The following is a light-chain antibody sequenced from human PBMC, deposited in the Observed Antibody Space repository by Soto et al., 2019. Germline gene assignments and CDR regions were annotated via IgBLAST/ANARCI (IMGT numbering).Light chain of an antibody. V-gene: IGKV3-11*01. J-gene: IGKJ1*01. CDR1: QSVSSY. CDR3: QQRSNWRWT. CDR2: DAS. Sequence: EIVLTQSPATLSLSPGERATLSCRASQSVSSYLAWYQQKPGQAPRLLIYDASNRATGIPARFSGSGSGTDFTLTISSLDPEDFAVYYCQQRSNWRWTFGQGTKVDIK.